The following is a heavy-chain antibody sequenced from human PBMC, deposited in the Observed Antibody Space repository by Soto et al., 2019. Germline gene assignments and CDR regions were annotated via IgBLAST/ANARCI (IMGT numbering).Heavy chain of an antibody. V-gene: IGHV3-23*01. Sequence: EVQLLESGGGLVQPGESLRLSCAASGFTFSSFAMSWVRQAPGKGLECVSAITGSGSSTHSADSVKGRFTISRDNSKNTLYLQMNSLRAEDTAVYYCAKGWPLENSVWYGPFDYWGQGTLVTVSS. CDR2: ITGSGSST. CDR3: AKGWPLENSVWYGPFDY. CDR1: GFTFSSFA. J-gene: IGHJ4*02. D-gene: IGHD6-19*01.